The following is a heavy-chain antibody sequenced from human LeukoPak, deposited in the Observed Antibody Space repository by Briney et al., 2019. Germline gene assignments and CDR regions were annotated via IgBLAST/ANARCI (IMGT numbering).Heavy chain of an antibody. J-gene: IGHJ6*02. V-gene: IGHV1-2*02. Sequence: ASVKVSCKASGYTFTGYYMHWVRQAPGQGLEWMGWINPNSGGTNYAQKFQGRVTMIRDTSISTAYMELSRLRSDDTAVYYCAKTSYGDYGMDVWGQGTTVTVSS. CDR1: GYTFTGYY. D-gene: IGHD4-17*01. CDR2: INPNSGGT. CDR3: AKTSYGDYGMDV.